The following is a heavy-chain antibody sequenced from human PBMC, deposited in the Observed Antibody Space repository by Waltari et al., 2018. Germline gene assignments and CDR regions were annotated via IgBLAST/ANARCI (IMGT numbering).Heavy chain of an antibody. J-gene: IGHJ6*03. V-gene: IGHV4-34*01. Sequence: QVQLQQWGAGLLKPSETLSLTCAVYGGSFSGYYWSWIRQPPGKGLEWIGEINHSGSTNYNPSLKSRVTISVDTSKNQFSLKLSSVTAADTAVYYCARGLLRDHGDSSREGYYYYYMDVWGKGTTVTISS. CDR2: INHSGST. CDR3: ARGLLRDHGDSSREGYYYYYMDV. CDR1: GGSFSGYY. D-gene: IGHD6-6*01.